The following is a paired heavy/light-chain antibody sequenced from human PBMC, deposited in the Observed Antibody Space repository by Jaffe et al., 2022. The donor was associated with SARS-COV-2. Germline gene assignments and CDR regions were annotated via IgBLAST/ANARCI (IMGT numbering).Heavy chain of an antibody. D-gene: IGHD3-3*01. Sequence: QVQLVQSGAEVKKPGASVKVSCKASGYTFSSYYMHWVRQAPGQGLEWMGMINPNGGSTNYAQKFQGRVTMTSDTSTSTVYVELSSLKSEDTAVYYCARAEIRFLEWSDAFDIWGQGTMVTVSS. CDR2: INPNGGST. CDR1: GYTFSSYY. CDR3: ARAEIRFLEWSDAFDI. V-gene: IGHV1-46*01. J-gene: IGHJ3*02.
Light chain of an antibody. CDR3: CSFEGSSTYV. V-gene: IGLV2-23*01. CDR2: EGT. Sequence: QSALTQPASVSGSPGQSITISCTGTSSDVGSYNLVSWYQQHPGKAPKLMIYEGTKRPSGVSDRFSGSKSGNTASLTISGLQAEDDADYYCCSFEGSSTYVFGTGTKVTVL. J-gene: IGLJ1*01. CDR1: SSDVGSYNL.